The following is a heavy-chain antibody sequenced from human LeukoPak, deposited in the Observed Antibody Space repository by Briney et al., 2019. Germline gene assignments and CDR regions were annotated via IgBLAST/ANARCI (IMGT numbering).Heavy chain of an antibody. CDR3: ARDLGYCSSTSCYPYYDY. D-gene: IGHD2-2*01. J-gene: IGHJ4*02. Sequence: RGPLRLSCADSGFTFSSYSMNWVRQAPGKGLEWVSSTSSSSSYIYYADSVKGRFTISRDNAKNSLYLQMNSLSAEDTAVYYCARDLGYCSSTSCYPYYDYWGQGTLVTVSS. CDR2: TSSSSSYI. CDR1: GFTFSSYS. V-gene: IGHV3-21*01.